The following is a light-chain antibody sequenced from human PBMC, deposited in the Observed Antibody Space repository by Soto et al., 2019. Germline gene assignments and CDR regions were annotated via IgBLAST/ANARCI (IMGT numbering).Light chain of an antibody. CDR3: QQYGSSPGT. Sequence: EIVLTQFPGILSLSPGERATLSCRASQSVSSSYVAWYHQKPGQGPRLLIYGASSRAIGIPDRFSGSGSGTDFTLTISRLEPEDFAVYYCQQYGSSPGTFGQGTKVEIK. CDR1: QSVSSSY. J-gene: IGKJ1*01. V-gene: IGKV3-20*01. CDR2: GAS.